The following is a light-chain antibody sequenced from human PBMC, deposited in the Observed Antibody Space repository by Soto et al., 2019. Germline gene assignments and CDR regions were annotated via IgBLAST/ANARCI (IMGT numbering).Light chain of an antibody. CDR1: SSDVGGYNY. J-gene: IGLJ2*01. CDR3: CSYTGRPIFVL. V-gene: IGLV2-14*01. CDR2: EVN. Sequence: QSALTQPASVSGSPGQSITISCTGTSSDVGGYNYVSWYQQHPGKAPKLMIYEVNGRPSGVSNRFSGSKSGNTASLTISGLQAEDEADYYCCSYTGRPIFVLFGGGTKLTVL.